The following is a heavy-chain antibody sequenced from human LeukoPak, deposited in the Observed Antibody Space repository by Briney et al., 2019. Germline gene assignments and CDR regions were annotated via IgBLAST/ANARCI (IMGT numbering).Heavy chain of an antibody. Sequence: ASVKVSCKASGGTFGSYGISWLRQAPGQGLGRMGGITPMFGAPKYAQKFQDRVAITTDVSTSTAYMELSRLRSEDTAVYYCAREITVIRGSRDAFNIWGQGTMVTVSS. CDR3: AREITVIRGSRDAFNI. J-gene: IGHJ3*02. D-gene: IGHD3-22*01. CDR2: ITPMFGAP. CDR1: GGTFGSYG. V-gene: IGHV1-69*05.